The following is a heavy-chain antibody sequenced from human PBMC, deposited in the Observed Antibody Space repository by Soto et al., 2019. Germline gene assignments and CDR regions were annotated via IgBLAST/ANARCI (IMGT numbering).Heavy chain of an antibody. V-gene: IGHV3-30-3*01. CDR3: ARDTNYYDSSGYYLGGY. Sequence: QVQLVESGGGVVQPGRSLRLSCAASGFTFSSYAMHWVRQAPGKGLEWVAVISYDGSNKYYADSVKGRFTISRDNSKNTLYLQMNSLRAEDTAVYYCARDTNYYDSSGYYLGGYWGQGTLVTVSS. CDR2: ISYDGSNK. J-gene: IGHJ4*02. CDR1: GFTFSSYA. D-gene: IGHD3-22*01.